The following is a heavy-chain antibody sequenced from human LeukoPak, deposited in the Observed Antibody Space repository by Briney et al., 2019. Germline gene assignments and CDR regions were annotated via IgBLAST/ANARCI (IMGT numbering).Heavy chain of an antibody. CDR1: GFTFSSYS. CDR3: ARAYCGGDCYSDTIDY. CDR2: ISSSSSYI. V-gene: IGHV3-21*01. Sequence: GGSLRLSCAASGFTFSSYSMNWLRQAPGKGLEWVSSISSSSSYIYYADSVKGRFTISRDNAKNSLYLQMNSLRAEDTAVYYCARAYCGGDCYSDTIDYWGQGTLVTVSS. D-gene: IGHD2-21*01. J-gene: IGHJ4*02.